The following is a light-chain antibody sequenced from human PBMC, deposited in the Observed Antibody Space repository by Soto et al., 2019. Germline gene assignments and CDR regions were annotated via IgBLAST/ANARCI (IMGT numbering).Light chain of an antibody. V-gene: IGLV2-14*01. CDR3: ISYTSTNDRI. CDR2: EVS. J-gene: IGLJ2*01. CDR1: SSDVGGYNY. Sequence: QSALTQPASVSGSPGQSITISCTGSSSDVGGYNYVSWYQHHPGKAPKLMIYEVSNRPSGVSDRFSGSKSGNTASLTISGLQAEDEADYYCISYTSTNDRIFGGGTKLTVL.